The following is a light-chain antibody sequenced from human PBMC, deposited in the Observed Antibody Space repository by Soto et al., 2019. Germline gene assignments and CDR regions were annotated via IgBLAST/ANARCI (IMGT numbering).Light chain of an antibody. CDR2: GAS. CDR3: QHYGSSPQT. Sequence: EIVLTQSPGTLSLSPGERATLSCRASQSVISSYLAWYQQKPGQAPRLLIYGASSRATGIPDRFSGSGSGTDFALTISRLEPEDFAVDYCQHYGSSPQTFGQGTQVEIK. V-gene: IGKV3-20*01. CDR1: QSVISSY. J-gene: IGKJ1*01.